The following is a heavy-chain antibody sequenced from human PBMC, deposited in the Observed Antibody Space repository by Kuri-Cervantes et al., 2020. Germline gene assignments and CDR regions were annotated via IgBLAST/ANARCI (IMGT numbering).Heavy chain of an antibody. D-gene: IGHD3-10*01. V-gene: IGHV3-33*08. CDR3: ARDRGRLAFDI. Sequence: GESLKISCAASGFTFSSYWMHWVRQAPGKGLEWVAVIWYDGSNRYYADSVKGRFTISRDNSKNTLYLQMNSLRAEDTAVYYCARDRGRLAFDIWGQGTMVTVSS. J-gene: IGHJ3*02. CDR1: GFTFSSYW. CDR2: IWYDGSNR.